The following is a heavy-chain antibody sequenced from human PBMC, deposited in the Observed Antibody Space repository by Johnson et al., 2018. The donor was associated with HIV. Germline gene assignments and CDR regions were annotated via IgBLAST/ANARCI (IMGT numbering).Heavy chain of an antibody. J-gene: IGHJ3*02. CDR2: ISSSGSTI. V-gene: IGHV3-11*04. CDR3: ARESRAGLELRGHAFDI. D-gene: IGHD1-7*01. CDR1: GFTFSDYY. Sequence: QMQLVESGGGLVQPGGSLRLSCAASGFTFSDYYMSWIRQAPGKGLEWVSYISSSGSTIYYADSVKGRFTISRDNAKNSLYLQMNSLRAEDTAVYYCARESRAGLELRGHAFDIWGQGTMVTVSS.